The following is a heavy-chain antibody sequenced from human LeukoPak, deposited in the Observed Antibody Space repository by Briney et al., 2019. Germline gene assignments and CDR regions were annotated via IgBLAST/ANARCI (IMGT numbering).Heavy chain of an antibody. Sequence: GSLRPSCAASGFTFSSYSMNWVCQPPGKGLEWIGEIHHSGSTYYNPSLKSRVTISVDTSKNQFSLKLSSVTAADTAVYYCARSGDPSAFDIWGQGTMVTVSS. CDR2: IHHSGST. J-gene: IGHJ3*02. V-gene: IGHV4-34*01. CDR3: ARSGDPSAFDI. CDR1: GFTFSSYS. D-gene: IGHD3-10*01.